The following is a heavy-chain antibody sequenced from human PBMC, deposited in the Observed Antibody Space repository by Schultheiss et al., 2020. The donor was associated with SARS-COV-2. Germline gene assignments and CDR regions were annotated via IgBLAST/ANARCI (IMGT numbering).Heavy chain of an antibody. Sequence: SETLSLTCTVSGGSISSGDYYWSWIRQPPGKGLEWIGEINHSGSTYYNPSLKSRVTISVDTSKNQFSLKLSSVTAADTAVYYCARQQTNPSDYYYYMDVWGKGTTVTVSS. CDR2: INHSGST. CDR1: GGSISSGDYY. V-gene: IGHV4-39*01. CDR3: ARQQTNPSDYYYYMDV. D-gene: IGHD1-14*01. J-gene: IGHJ6*03.